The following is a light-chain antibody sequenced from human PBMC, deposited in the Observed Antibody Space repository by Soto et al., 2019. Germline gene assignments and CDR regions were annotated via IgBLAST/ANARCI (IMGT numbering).Light chain of an antibody. J-gene: IGKJ3*01. V-gene: IGKV1-39*01. CDR1: QNINKN. CDR2: GAS. Sequence: DIQMTQSPSSLSAYVGDSVTISCRTSQNINKNLNWYQQKSGKAPNLLIYGASNFQSGVPSRFRGSGSGTDFTLAISDLQPEDFATYYCQQSYSTPFTFGPGTKVDLK. CDR3: QQSYSTPFT.